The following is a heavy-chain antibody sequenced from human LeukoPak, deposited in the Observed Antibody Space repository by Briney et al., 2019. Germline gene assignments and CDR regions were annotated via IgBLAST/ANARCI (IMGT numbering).Heavy chain of an antibody. CDR1: GFTFSSYA. CDR2: LSGSGGST. D-gene: IGHD4-17*01. CDR3: AGDYYYYMDV. Sequence: GGSLRLSCAASGFTFSSYAMSWVRQAPGKGLEWVSGLSGSGGSTYYADSVKGRFTISRDNSKNTLYLQMNSLRAEDTAVYYCAGDYYYYMDVWGKGTTVTVSS. J-gene: IGHJ6*03. V-gene: IGHV3-23*01.